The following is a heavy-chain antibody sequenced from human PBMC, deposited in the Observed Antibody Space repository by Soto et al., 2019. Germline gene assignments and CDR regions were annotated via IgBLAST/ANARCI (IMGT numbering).Heavy chain of an antibody. CDR2: ISGSGGST. Sequence: GGSLRLSCAASGFTFSSYAMSWVRQAPGKGLEWVSAISGSGGSTYYADSVKGRFTISRDNSKNTLYLQMNSLRAEDTAVYYCAKDFYDSSGLDWFDPWGQGTLVTVSS. CDR1: GFTFSSYA. D-gene: IGHD3-22*01. J-gene: IGHJ5*02. CDR3: AKDFYDSSGLDWFDP. V-gene: IGHV3-23*01.